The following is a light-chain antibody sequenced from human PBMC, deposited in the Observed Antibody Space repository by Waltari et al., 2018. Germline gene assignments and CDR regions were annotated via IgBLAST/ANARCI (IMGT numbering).Light chain of an antibody. CDR2: WAS. J-gene: IGKJ4*01. Sequence: DIVMTQSPDSLAVSLGERSTINSNSSQTVLYSSNNKNYLAWYQKKSGQPPKLLISWASARDCVVPDRFTRSGSGTYFTLPISSRQAEDVAVYFCQQYSSTSHPFGGGTRVEI. V-gene: IGKV4-1*01. CDR1: QTVLYSSNNKNY. CDR3: QQYSSTSHP.